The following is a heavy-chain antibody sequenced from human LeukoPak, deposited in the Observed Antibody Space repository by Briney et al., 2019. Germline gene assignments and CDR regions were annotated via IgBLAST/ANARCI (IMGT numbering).Heavy chain of an antibody. CDR3: ARAFSSPNWFAP. J-gene: IGHJ5*02. CDR1: GFTFSSYW. D-gene: IGHD6-13*01. Sequence: GGSLRLSCAASGFTFSSYWMNWVCQAPGKGLEWVSNIKEDGSAKSYVDSLKGRLTISRDNAKNSLYLQMNSLRAEDTAVYYCARAFSSPNWFAPWGQGTLVTVSS. CDR2: IKEDGSAK. V-gene: IGHV3-7*04.